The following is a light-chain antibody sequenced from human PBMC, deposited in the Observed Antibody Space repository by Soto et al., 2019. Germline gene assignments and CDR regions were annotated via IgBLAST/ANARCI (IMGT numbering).Light chain of an antibody. J-gene: IGKJ1*01. V-gene: IGKV3-15*01. Sequence: IVLTQSPATLSVSPGARATLSCRASQTISRNLAWYQQRPGQAPRLLIYAASTRATGVPARFSGSGSGTEFTLTISRLDPEDFAVYYCQHYDRAPMWTFGQGTKVDIK. CDR1: QTISRN. CDR3: QHYDRAPMWT. CDR2: AAS.